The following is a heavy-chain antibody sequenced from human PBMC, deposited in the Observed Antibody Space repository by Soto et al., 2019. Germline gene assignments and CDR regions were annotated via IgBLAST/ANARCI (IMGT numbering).Heavy chain of an antibody. CDR1: GGSISSGGYY. J-gene: IGHJ3*02. D-gene: IGHD3-16*02. V-gene: IGHV4-31*03. CDR2: IYYSGST. Sequence: SETLSLTCTVSGGSISSGGYYWSWIRQHPGKGLEWIGYIYYSGSTYYNPSLKSRVTISVDTSKNQFSLKLSSVTAADTAVYYCARDPTYRDYVWGSYRSGAFDIWGQGTMVPVSS. CDR3: ARDPTYRDYVWGSYRSGAFDI.